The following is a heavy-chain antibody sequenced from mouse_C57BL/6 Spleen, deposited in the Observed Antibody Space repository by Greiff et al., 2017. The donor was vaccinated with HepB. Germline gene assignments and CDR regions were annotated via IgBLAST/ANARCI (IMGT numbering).Heavy chain of an antibody. CDR3: ARIYSNYDYYAMDY. CDR1: GYTFTDYN. V-gene: IGHV1-18*01. J-gene: IGHJ4*01. D-gene: IGHD2-5*01. Sequence: EVKLQESGPELVKPGASVKIPCKASGYTFTDYNMDWVKQSHGKSLEWIGDINPNNGGTIYNQKFKGKATLTVDKSSSTAYMALRSLTSEDTAVYYCARIYSNYDYYAMDYWGQGTSVTVSS. CDR2: INPNNGGT.